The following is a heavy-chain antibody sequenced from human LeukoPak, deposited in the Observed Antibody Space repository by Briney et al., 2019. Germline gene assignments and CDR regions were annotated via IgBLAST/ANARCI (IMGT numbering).Heavy chain of an antibody. J-gene: IGHJ4*02. CDR3: AREKYSSGWYYFDY. CDR2: INPNSGGT. V-gene: IGHV1-2*06. Sequence: ASVKVSCKASGYTYTGYYMHWVRQAPGQGLEWMGRINPNSGGTKYAQKFQGRVTMTRDTSISTAYMELSRLRSDDTAVYYCAREKYSSGWYYFDYWGQGTLVTVSS. D-gene: IGHD6-19*01. CDR1: GYTYTGYY.